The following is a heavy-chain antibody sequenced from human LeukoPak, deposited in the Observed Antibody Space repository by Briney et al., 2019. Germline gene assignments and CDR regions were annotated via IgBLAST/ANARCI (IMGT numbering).Heavy chain of an antibody. CDR2: ISSSGSTI. Sequence: GGSLRLSCAASGFTFSDYCMSWIRQAPGKGLEWVSYISSSGSTIYYADSVKGRFTISRDNAKNSLYLQMNSLRAEDTAVYYCARYCSSTSCYNDYYYYGMDVWGQGTTVTVSS. V-gene: IGHV3-11*01. CDR1: GFTFSDYC. J-gene: IGHJ6*02. D-gene: IGHD2-2*02. CDR3: ARYCSSTSCYNDYYYYGMDV.